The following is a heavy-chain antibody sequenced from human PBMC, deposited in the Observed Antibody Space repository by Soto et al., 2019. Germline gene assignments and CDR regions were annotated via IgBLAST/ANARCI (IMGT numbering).Heavy chain of an antibody. Sequence: QVQLQQWGAGLLKPSETLSLTCAVYGGSFSGYYWSWIRQPPGKGLEWIGEINHSGSTNYNPSLKSRVTISVDTSKNQFSLKLSSVTAADTAVYYCARETQLSIAAVDYWGQGTLVTVSS. D-gene: IGHD6-13*01. V-gene: IGHV4-34*01. CDR1: GGSFSGYY. CDR3: ARETQLSIAAVDY. J-gene: IGHJ4*02. CDR2: INHSGST.